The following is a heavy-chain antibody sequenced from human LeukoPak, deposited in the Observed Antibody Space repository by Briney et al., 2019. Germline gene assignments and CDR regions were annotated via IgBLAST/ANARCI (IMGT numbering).Heavy chain of an antibody. CDR1: GGSISSYY. Sequence: SETLSLTCTASGGSISSYYWSWIRQPPGKGLEWMGYIYYSGSTNYNPSLKSRVTISVDTSKNQFSLKLSSVTAADTAVYYCARVMGRSQNWFDPWGQGTLVTVSS. D-gene: IGHD2-15*01. V-gene: IGHV4-59*01. CDR2: IYYSGST. J-gene: IGHJ5*02. CDR3: ARVMGRSQNWFDP.